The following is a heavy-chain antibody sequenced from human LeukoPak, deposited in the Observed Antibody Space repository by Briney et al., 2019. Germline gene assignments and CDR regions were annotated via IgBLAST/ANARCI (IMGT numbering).Heavy chain of an antibody. J-gene: IGHJ4*02. V-gene: IGHV4-39*07. CDR1: GGSISSSSYY. CDR2: IYYSGST. CDR3: ARGSKGLLWFGEPFDY. D-gene: IGHD3-10*01. Sequence: SETLSLTCTVSGGSISSSSYYWGWIRQPPGKGLEWIGSIYYSGSTYYNPSLKSRVTISVDTSKNQFSLKLSSVTAADTAVYYCARGSKGLLWFGEPFDYWGQGTLVTVSS.